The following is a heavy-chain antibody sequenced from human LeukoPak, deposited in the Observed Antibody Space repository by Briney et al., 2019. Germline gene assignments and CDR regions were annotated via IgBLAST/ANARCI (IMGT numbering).Heavy chain of an antibody. Sequence: SETLSLTCTVSGYSISSGYYWGWIRQPPGKGLEWIGSIHYSARIYYNPSLKSRLTISPNTSKNQFSLKLTSVTAADTAVYYCTRETRFDILTGWHYYMDVWGKGTTVTVSS. CDR2: IHYSARI. CDR1: GYSISSGYY. D-gene: IGHD3-9*01. CDR3: TRETRFDILTGWHYYMDV. J-gene: IGHJ6*03. V-gene: IGHV4-38-2*02.